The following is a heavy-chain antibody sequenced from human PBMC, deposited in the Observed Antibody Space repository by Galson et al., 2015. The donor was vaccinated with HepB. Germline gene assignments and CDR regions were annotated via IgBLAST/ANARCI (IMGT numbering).Heavy chain of an antibody. CDR3: AIPPGIAEPSYGMDV. CDR2: IYPGDSDT. J-gene: IGHJ6*02. V-gene: IGHV5-51*03. CDR1: GYSFTSYW. D-gene: IGHD6-13*01. Sequence: SGAEVKKPGESLKISCKGSGYSFTSYWIGWVRQMPGKGLGWMGIIYPGDSDTRYSPSFQGQVTISADKSISTAYLQWSSLKASDTAMYYCAIPPGIAEPSYGMDVWGQGTTVTVSS.